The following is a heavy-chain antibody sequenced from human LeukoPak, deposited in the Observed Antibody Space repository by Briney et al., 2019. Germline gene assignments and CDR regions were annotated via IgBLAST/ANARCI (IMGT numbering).Heavy chain of an antibody. CDR3: AKNLRPKLITMVRGNPYYSYGMDV. D-gene: IGHD3-10*01. CDR1: GFTFSSYG. J-gene: IGHJ6*02. CDR2: ISYEGSNK. V-gene: IGHV3-30*18. Sequence: GGSLRLSCAASGFTFSSYGMHWGRQAPGKGREWVAAISYEGSNKDYADSVKGRFTISRDNSTNTLYLQMNSLRAEDTAVYYCAKNLRPKLITMVRGNPYYSYGMDVWGQGTTVTVSS.